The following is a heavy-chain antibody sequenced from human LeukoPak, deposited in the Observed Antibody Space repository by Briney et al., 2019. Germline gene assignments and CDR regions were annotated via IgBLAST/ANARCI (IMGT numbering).Heavy chain of an antibody. CDR2: INPNSGGT. CDR1: GYTFTSYD. V-gene: IGHV1-2*02. CDR3: ARVTGPYYYDSSPDAFDI. Sequence: ASVKVSCKASGYTFTSYDINWVRQATGQGLEWMGWINPNSGGTNYAQKFQGRVTMTRDTSISTAYMELSRLRSDDTAVYYCARVTGPYYYDSSPDAFDIWGQGTMVTVSS. D-gene: IGHD3-22*01. J-gene: IGHJ3*02.